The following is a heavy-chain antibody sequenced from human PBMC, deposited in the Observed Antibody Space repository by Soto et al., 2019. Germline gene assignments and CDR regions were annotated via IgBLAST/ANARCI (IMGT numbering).Heavy chain of an antibody. V-gene: IGHV3-9*01. CDR1: GFTFDDYA. CDR2: ISWNSGSI. D-gene: IGHD6-13*01. Sequence: GGSLRLSCAASGFTFDDYAMHWVRQAPGKGLEWVSGISWNSGSIGYADSVKGRFTISRDNATYSLYLQMNSLGAEDTALYYCAKDIESGLGAAGFRGRDGWGQGTTVTVSS. J-gene: IGHJ6*02. CDR3: AKDIESGLGAAGFRGRDG.